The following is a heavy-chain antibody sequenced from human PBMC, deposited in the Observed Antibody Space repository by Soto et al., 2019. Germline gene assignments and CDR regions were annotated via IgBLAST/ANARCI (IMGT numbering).Heavy chain of an antibody. CDR1: GFTFDDYA. J-gene: IGHJ4*02. V-gene: IGHV3-9*01. D-gene: IGHD2-2*01. CDR3: AKGVCSSTSCSAGNFDY. Sequence: EVQLVESGGGLVQPGRSLRLSCAASGFTFDDYAMHWVRQAPGKGLEWVSGISWHSGSIGYADSVKGRFTISRDNAKNSRYLQMNSLRAEDTALYYCAKGVCSSTSCSAGNFDYWGQGTLVTVSS. CDR2: ISWHSGSI.